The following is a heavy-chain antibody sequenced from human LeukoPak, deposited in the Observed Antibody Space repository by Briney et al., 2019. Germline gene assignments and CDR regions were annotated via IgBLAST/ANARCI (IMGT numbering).Heavy chain of an antibody. D-gene: IGHD3-22*01. V-gene: IGHV4-34*01. CDR1: GGSFSGYY. Sequence: NTSETLSLTCAVYGGSFSGYYWSWIRQPPGKGLEWIGEINHSGSTNYNPSLKSRVTISVDTSKNQFSLKLSSVTAADTAVYYCARGGGYRGPFFDYWGQGTLVTVSS. J-gene: IGHJ4*02. CDR2: INHSGST. CDR3: ARGGGYRGPFFDY.